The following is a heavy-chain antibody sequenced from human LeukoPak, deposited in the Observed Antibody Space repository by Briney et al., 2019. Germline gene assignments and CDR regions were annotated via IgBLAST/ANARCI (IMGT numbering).Heavy chain of an antibody. D-gene: IGHD6-19*01. CDR2: IYYSGST. J-gene: IGHJ4*02. V-gene: IGHV4-61*05. Sequence: MASETLSLTCTVSGGSISSSSYYWSWIRQPPGKGLEWIGYIYYSGSTNYNPSLKSRVTISVDTSKNQFSLKLSSVTAADTAVYYCARHVWNSSGLYFDYWGQGTLVTVSS. CDR3: ARHVWNSSGLYFDY. CDR1: GGSISSSSYY.